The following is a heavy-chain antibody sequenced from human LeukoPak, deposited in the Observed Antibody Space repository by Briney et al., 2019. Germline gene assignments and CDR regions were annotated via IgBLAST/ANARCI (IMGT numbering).Heavy chain of an antibody. CDR3: ARGTYYYDSSGSWFDP. CDR2: IIPILGIA. J-gene: IGHJ5*02. V-gene: IGHV1-69*02. Sequence: SVKVSCKASGGTFSSYTISWVRPAPGQGLEWMGRIIPILGIANYAQKFQGRVTITADKSTSTAYMELSSLRSEDTAVYYCARGTYYYDSSGSWFDPWGEGTLVTVSS. CDR1: GGTFSSYT. D-gene: IGHD3-22*01.